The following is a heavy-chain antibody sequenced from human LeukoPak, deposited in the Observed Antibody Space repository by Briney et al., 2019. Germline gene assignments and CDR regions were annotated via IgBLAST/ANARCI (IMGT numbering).Heavy chain of an antibody. J-gene: IGHJ4*02. D-gene: IGHD3-10*01. CDR3: ARTHYYGSGSFVYYFDY. Sequence: ASVKVSCKASGYTFTSYGISWVRQAPGQGLEWMGWISAYNGNTNYAQKLQGRVTMTTDTSTSTAYMELRSLRSEDTAVYYCARTHYYGSGSFVYYFDYWGQGTLVTVSS. V-gene: IGHV1-18*01. CDR1: GYTFTSYG. CDR2: ISAYNGNT.